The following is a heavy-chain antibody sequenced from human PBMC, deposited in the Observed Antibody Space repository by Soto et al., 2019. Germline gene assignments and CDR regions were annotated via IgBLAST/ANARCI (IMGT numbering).Heavy chain of an antibody. J-gene: IGHJ3*02. V-gene: IGHV4-34*01. CDR3: ARARLAFTMIVVVRGAFDI. CDR1: GGYFHDDY. D-gene: IGHD3-22*01. Sequence: PSETLSLTCGVYGGYFHDDYWSWIRQPPGKGLEWIGEINHSGSTNYNPSLKSRVTISVDTSKNQFSLKLSSVTAADTAVYYCARARLAFTMIVVVRGAFDIWGQGTMVTVSS. CDR2: INHSGST.